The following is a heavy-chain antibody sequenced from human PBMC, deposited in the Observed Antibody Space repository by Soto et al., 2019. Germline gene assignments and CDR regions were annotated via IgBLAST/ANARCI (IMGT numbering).Heavy chain of an antibody. J-gene: IGHJ4*02. CDR2: TGGSGGST. Sequence: GGSLRLSCAVSGFTFTDHAMTWVRQAPGKGLEWVSTTGGSGGSTYYADSVKGRFTISRDNSKNTLYLQMNSLRAEDTAVYYCAKDIAQYYYDSSGYYQALDYWGQGTLVTVSS. CDR1: GFTFTDHA. CDR3: AKDIAQYYYDSSGYYQALDY. D-gene: IGHD3-22*01. V-gene: IGHV3-23*01.